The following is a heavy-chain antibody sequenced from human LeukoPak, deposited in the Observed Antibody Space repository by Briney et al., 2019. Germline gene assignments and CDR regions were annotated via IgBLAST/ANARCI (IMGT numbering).Heavy chain of an antibody. CDR3: ARGNSDYGGNLPTFDY. D-gene: IGHD4-23*01. V-gene: IGHV4-59*01. CDR2: IYYSGST. Sequence: SETLSLTCTVSGGSISSYYWSWIRQPPGKGLEWIGYIYYSGSTNYNPSLKSRVTISVDTSKNQFSLKLSSVTAADTAVYYCARGNSDYGGNLPTFDYWGQGTLVTVSS. J-gene: IGHJ4*02. CDR1: GGSISSYY.